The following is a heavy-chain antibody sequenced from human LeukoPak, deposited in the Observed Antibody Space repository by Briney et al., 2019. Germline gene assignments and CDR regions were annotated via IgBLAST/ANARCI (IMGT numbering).Heavy chain of an antibody. J-gene: IGHJ4*02. CDR1: GGSFSGYY. V-gene: IGHV4-34*01. CDR3: ARARRSSIAGRPRDFDC. D-gene: IGHD6-6*01. CDR2: INHSGSS. Sequence: SETLSLTCAVYGGSFSGYYWSWIRQPPGKGLEWIGEINHSGSSNYNPSLKSRVTISVDTSKNQFSLKLSSVTAADTAVYYCARARRSSIAGRPRDFDCWGQGTLVTVSS.